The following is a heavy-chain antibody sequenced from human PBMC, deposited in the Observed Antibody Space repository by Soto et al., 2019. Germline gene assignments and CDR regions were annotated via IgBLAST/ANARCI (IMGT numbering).Heavy chain of an antibody. V-gene: IGHV1-2*04. Sequence: ASVKVSCKASGYTFTGYYMHWVRQAPGQGLEWMGWINPNSGGTNYAQKFQGWVTMTRDTSISTAYMELSRLRSDDTDVYYCARQYYYDSSGYYLPRYYGMDVWGQGTTVTVSS. CDR1: GYTFTGYY. CDR3: ARQYYYDSSGYYLPRYYGMDV. J-gene: IGHJ6*02. D-gene: IGHD3-22*01. CDR2: INPNSGGT.